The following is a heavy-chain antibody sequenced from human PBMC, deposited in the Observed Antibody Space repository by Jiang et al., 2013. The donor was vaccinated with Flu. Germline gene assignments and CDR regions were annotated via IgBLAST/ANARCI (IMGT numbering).Heavy chain of an antibody. D-gene: IGHD5-12*01. CDR3: ARIPRGSGGYDY. V-gene: IGHV1-2*02. J-gene: IGHJ4*02. Sequence: SGAEVKKPGASVTVSCKASGYSFTDHYLHWVRQAPGQGLEWMGWINPDSGSTSYSQKFRGRVTMTRDTSINTAYMDLRRLRSDDTAVYYCARIPRGSGGYDYWGQGTPVTVSS. CDR1: GYSFTDHY. CDR2: INPDSGST.